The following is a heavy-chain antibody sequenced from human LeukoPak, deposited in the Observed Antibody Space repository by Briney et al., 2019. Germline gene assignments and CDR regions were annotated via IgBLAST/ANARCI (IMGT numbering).Heavy chain of an antibody. J-gene: IGHJ3*02. CDR1: GDSISSYY. CDR2: IYFTGST. D-gene: IGHD2-21*02. V-gene: IGHV4-59*08. Sequence: PSETLSLTCTVSGDSISSYYWSWIRQPPGKGLEWIGYIYFTGSTNYNPSLKSRLTISVDTSKNQFSLKLSSVTAADTAVYYCARHRYCGGDCYSPDAFDIWGQGTMVTVSA. CDR3: ARHRYCGGDCYSPDAFDI.